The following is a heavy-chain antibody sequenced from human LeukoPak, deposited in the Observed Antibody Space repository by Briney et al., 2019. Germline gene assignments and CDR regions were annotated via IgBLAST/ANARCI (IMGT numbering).Heavy chain of an antibody. CDR2: INSDGSST. Sequence: GSLRLSCAASGFTFSSYWMHWVRQAPGKGLVWVSRINSDGSSTSYADSVKGRFTISRDNAKNTLYLQMNSLRAEDTAVYYCARGHGYYYDSSGYSDFDYWGQGTLVTVSS. D-gene: IGHD3-22*01. J-gene: IGHJ4*02. V-gene: IGHV3-74*01. CDR1: GFTFSSYW. CDR3: ARGHGYYYDSSGYSDFDY.